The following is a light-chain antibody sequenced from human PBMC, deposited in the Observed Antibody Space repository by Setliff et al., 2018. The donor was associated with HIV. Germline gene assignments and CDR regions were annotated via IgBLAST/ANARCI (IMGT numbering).Light chain of an antibody. V-gene: IGLV2-23*01. CDR2: QAT. J-gene: IGLJ1*01. CDR1: SIDVGRYNL. Sequence: QSVLTQPASVSGAPGQSITISCTGTSIDVGRYNLVSWYQQHPGKAPKLMIYQATKRPSGVSNRFSGSKSGNTASLTISGLQAEDEADYYCCSNTGSNTYVFGTGTKVTV. CDR3: CSNTGSNTYV.